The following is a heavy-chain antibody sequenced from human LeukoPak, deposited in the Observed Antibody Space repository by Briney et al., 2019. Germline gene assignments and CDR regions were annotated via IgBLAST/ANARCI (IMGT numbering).Heavy chain of an antibody. Sequence: GGSLRLSCAASGFTFSSYSMNWVRQAPGKGLEWVSSISSSSSYIYYADSVKGRFTISRDNAKNSLYLQMNSLRAEDTAVYYCARAGGIYYGSGSYPYFDYWGQGTLVTVSS. J-gene: IGHJ4*02. CDR1: GFTFSSYS. V-gene: IGHV3-21*01. CDR3: ARAGGIYYGSGSYPYFDY. CDR2: ISSSSSYI. D-gene: IGHD3-10*01.